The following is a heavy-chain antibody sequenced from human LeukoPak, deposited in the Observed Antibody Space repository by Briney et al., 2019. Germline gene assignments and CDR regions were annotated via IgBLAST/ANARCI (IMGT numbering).Heavy chain of an antibody. Sequence: SETLPLTCTVSGGSISSYYWSWIRQPPGKGLEWIGYIYYSGSTNYNPSLKSRVTISVDTSKNQFSLKLSSVTAADTAVYYCAREVTYYYDSSGSFDYWGQGTLVTVSS. CDR3: AREVTYYYDSSGSFDY. J-gene: IGHJ4*02. CDR1: GGSISSYY. V-gene: IGHV4-59*01. CDR2: IYYSGST. D-gene: IGHD3-22*01.